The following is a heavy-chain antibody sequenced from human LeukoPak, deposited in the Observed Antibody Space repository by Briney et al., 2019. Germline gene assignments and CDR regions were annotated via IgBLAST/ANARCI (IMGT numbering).Heavy chain of an antibody. CDR1: GFTFSSYS. D-gene: IGHD6-13*01. J-gene: IGHJ4*02. CDR2: ISSSSSYI. CDR3: ASDSSSWTIPADY. V-gene: IGHV3-21*01. Sequence: GGSLRLSCAASGFTFSSYSMNWVRQAPGKGLEWVSSISSSSSYIYYADSVKGRFTISRDNAKNSLYLQMNSLRAEDTAVYHCASDSSSWTIPADYWGQGTLVTVSS.